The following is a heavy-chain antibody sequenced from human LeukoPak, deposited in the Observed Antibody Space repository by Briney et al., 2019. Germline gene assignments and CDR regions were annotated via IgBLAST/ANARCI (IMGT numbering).Heavy chain of an antibody. D-gene: IGHD3-10*01. CDR2: IDHTGSI. CDR3: ARGGYGPGSHYRY. Sequence: SETLSLTCAVKAGSFTGYYWSWIRQPPGKGLEWSGEIDHTGSISYNPSLRSRVTISVDTFKNHFSLNLRSVTAADRAIYYCARGGYGPGSHYRYWGQGTLVTVSS. CDR1: AGSFTGYY. J-gene: IGHJ4*02. V-gene: IGHV4-34*01.